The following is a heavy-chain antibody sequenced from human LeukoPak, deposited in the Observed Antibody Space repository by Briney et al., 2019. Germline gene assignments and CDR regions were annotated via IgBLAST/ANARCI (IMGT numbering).Heavy chain of an antibody. CDR3: ATEPNYCSSASCYLLNWFDP. Sequence: PSQTLSFTCTVSGGSISSGSYYWSWIRQPAGKGLEWIGRIYTSGSTNYNPSLKSRVTISVDTSKNQFSLKLSSVTAADTAVYYCATEPNYCSSASCYLLNWFDPWGQGTLVTVSS. V-gene: IGHV4-61*02. J-gene: IGHJ5*02. D-gene: IGHD2-2*01. CDR2: IYTSGST. CDR1: GGSISSGSYY.